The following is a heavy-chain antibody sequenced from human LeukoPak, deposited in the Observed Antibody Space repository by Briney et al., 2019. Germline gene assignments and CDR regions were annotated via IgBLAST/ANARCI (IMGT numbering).Heavy chain of an antibody. J-gene: IGHJ6*03. CDR1: GGSISSSSYY. CDR3: ARANWNYDDYYYYYMDV. Sequence: SETLSLTCTVSGGSISSSSYYWGWIRQPPGKGLEWIGSFYYSGSTYYNPSLKSRVTISVDTSKNQFSLKLSSVTAADTAVYYCARANWNYDDYYYYYMDVWGKGTTVTVSS. V-gene: IGHV4-39*07. CDR2: FYYSGST. D-gene: IGHD1-7*01.